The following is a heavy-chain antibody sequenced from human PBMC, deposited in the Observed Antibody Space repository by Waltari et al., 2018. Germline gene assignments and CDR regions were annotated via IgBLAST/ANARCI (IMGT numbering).Heavy chain of an antibody. Sequence: QVQLVESGGGVVQPGGSLRLSCAASGFTFSSYGMHWVRQDPGKGLEWVAFIRYDGSNKYYADSVKGRFTISRDNSKNTLYLQMNSLRAEDTAVYYCAKYDFWSGYLDYWGQGTLVTVSS. CDR2: IRYDGSNK. D-gene: IGHD3-3*01. V-gene: IGHV3-30*02. J-gene: IGHJ4*02. CDR1: GFTFSSYG. CDR3: AKYDFWSGYLDY.